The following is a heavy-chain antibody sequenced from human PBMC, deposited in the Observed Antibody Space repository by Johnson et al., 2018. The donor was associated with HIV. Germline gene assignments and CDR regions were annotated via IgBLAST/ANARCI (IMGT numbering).Heavy chain of an antibody. Sequence: EVQLLESGGGLVQPGRSLRLSCTGSGFTFGDYAVTWVRQAPGKGLEWVGFIRSKAYGATTEYAPSVKGRFTIARDNAKNSVILEMNSLRAEDTAVYYGARPYSDYVYGAFDIWGPGTVVTVSS. J-gene: IGHJ3*02. CDR1: GFTFGDYA. CDR2: IRSKAYGATT. CDR3: ARPYSDYVYGAFDI. D-gene: IGHD4-11*01. V-gene: IGHV3-49*04.